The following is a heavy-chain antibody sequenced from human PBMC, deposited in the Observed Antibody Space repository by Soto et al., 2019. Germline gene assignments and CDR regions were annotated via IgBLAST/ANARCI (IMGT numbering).Heavy chain of an antibody. J-gene: IGHJ4*02. Sequence: ETLSLTCTVSGGSISSYYWSWIRQPPGKGLEWIGYIYYSGSTNYNPSLKSRVTISVDTSKNQFSLKLSSVTAADTAVYYCARDAVTIFGVDIFDYWGQGTLVTVSS. CDR1: GGSISSYY. V-gene: IGHV4-59*01. CDR3: ARDAVTIFGVDIFDY. D-gene: IGHD3-3*01. CDR2: IYYSGST.